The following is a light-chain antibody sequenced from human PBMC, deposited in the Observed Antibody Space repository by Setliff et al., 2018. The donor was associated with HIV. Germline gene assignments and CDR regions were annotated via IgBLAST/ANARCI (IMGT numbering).Light chain of an antibody. J-gene: IGLJ1*01. V-gene: IGLV2-14*03. Sequence: QSVLTQPASGSGSPGRSITISCTGNSSDVGGYNSVSWFQQHPGKAPKLLIYDVSDRPSGVSNRFSGSKSGNAASLTISGLQAEDEADYYCHSKRSSSTPYGFGTGTKVTVL. CDR1: SSDVGGYNS. CDR3: HSKRSSSTPYG. CDR2: DVS.